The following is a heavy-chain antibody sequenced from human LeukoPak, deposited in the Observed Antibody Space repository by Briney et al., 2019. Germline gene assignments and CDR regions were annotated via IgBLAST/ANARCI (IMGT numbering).Heavy chain of an antibody. Sequence: SETLSLTCTVSGGSISSGDYYWSWIRQPPGKGLEWIGYIYYSGSTYYNPSLKSRVTISVDTSKNQFSLKLSSVTAADTAVYYCAREPQMATIRYFQHWGQGTLVTVSS. CDR2: IYYSGST. J-gene: IGHJ1*01. D-gene: IGHD5-24*01. CDR1: GGSISSGDYY. V-gene: IGHV4-30-4*01. CDR3: AREPQMATIRYFQH.